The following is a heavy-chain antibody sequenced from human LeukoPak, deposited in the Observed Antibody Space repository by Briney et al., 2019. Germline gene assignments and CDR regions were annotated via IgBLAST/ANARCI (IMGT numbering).Heavy chain of an antibody. D-gene: IGHD3-3*01. Sequence: PSETLSLTCAVYGGSFSGYYWSWIRQPPGKGLEWIGEINHSGSTNYNPSLKSRVTISVDTSKNQFSLKLSSVTAADTAVYYCARGFLNDAFDIWGQGTMVTVSS. CDR3: ARGFLNDAFDI. J-gene: IGHJ3*02. CDR2: INHSGST. CDR1: GGSFSGYY. V-gene: IGHV4-34*01.